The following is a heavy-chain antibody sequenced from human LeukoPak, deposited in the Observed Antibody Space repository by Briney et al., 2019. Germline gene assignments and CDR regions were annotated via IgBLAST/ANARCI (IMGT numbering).Heavy chain of an antibody. CDR3: ARVGVVPAAIPDGFDI. CDR2: IYSGGST. CDR1: GFTVSSNN. Sequence: PGWSLRLSFAASGFTVSSNNMSWVRQPPGKGLEWVSVIYSGGSTYYADSVKGRFSISRDNSKNTLYLQMNSLTAEDTDVYYCARVGVVPAAIPDGFDIWGQGTMVTVSS. D-gene: IGHD2-2*01. J-gene: IGHJ3*02. V-gene: IGHV3-53*01.